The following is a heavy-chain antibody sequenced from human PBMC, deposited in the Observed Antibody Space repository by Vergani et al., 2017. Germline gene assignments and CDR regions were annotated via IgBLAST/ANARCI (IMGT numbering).Heavy chain of an antibody. V-gene: IGHV3-13*01. D-gene: IGHD3-10*01. J-gene: IGHJ6*02. Sequence: EVQLLESGGGLVQPGGSLRLSCAASGFTFSSYDMHWVRQATGKGLEWVSAIGTAGDTYYPGSVKGRFTISRENAKNSLYLQMNSLRAGDTAVYYCARDLMYYYGSGSYYFYYYYGMDVWGQGTTVTVSS. CDR2: IGTAGDT. CDR3: ARDLMYYYGSGSYYFYYYYGMDV. CDR1: GFTFSSYD.